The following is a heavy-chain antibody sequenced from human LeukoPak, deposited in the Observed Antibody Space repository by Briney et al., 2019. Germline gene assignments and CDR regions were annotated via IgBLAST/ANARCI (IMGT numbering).Heavy chain of an antibody. V-gene: IGHV1-3*01. D-gene: IGHD3-10*01. J-gene: IGHJ4*02. CDR2: ITADNGNT. CDR1: GYTFTTYA. Sequence: ASVKVSCKASGYTFTTYALHWVRQAPGQRLEWMGWITADNGNTKYSQKFQGRVTITRDTSASTAYMELSSLRSEDTAVYYCARSTMVRADFDYWGQGTLVTVSS. CDR3: ARSTMVRADFDY.